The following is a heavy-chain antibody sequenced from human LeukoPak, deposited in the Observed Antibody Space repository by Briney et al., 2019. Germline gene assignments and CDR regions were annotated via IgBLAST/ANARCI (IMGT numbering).Heavy chain of an antibody. J-gene: IGHJ4*02. Sequence: GGSLRLSCAASGFTFSNAWMSWVRQAPGKGLEWVGRIKSKTDGGTTDYAAPVKGRFVISRDDSRDTLYLQMNSLRIEDTAMYYCTTWTDLYDYWGQGILVTVSP. V-gene: IGHV3-15*01. D-gene: IGHD3/OR15-3a*01. CDR2: IKSKTDGGTT. CDR3: TTWTDLYDY. CDR1: GFTFSNAW.